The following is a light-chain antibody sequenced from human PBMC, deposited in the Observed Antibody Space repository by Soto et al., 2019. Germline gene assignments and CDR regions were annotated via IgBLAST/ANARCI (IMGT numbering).Light chain of an antibody. Sequence: EIVLTQSPGTLSLSPVEIATLSFMASQSVSSRLAWYQQKPGQAPRLLISGASSRATGIPDRFSGSGSGTDFTLTISRLEPEDFALYYCQQYVTSAITCGQGTRREI. CDR1: QSVSSR. CDR2: GAS. CDR3: QQYVTSAIT. V-gene: IGKV3-20*01. J-gene: IGKJ5*01.